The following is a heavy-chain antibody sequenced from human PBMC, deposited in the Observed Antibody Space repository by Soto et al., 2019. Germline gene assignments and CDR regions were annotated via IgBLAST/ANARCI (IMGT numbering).Heavy chain of an antibody. J-gene: IGHJ5*02. CDR1: GFTFSSYA. CDR3: AKTTGTTIYWFDP. V-gene: IGHV3-23*01. Sequence: GGSLRVCCAASGFTFSSYAMTWVRQAPGKGLEWVTSITGSGGGTYYADSVKGRFTISRDNSKNTLYLQMNSLRPEDTAVYYCAKTTGTTIYWFDPWGQGTLVTVSS. CDR2: ITGSGGGT. D-gene: IGHD1-7*01.